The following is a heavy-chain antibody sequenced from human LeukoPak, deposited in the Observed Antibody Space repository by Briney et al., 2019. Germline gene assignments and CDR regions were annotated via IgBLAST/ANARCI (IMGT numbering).Heavy chain of an antibody. CDR2: ISWNSGSI. CDR1: GFTFDDYA. J-gene: IGHJ3*02. V-gene: IGHV3-9*01. CDR3: AKDDGYCSGGSCFAFDI. Sequence: GGSQRLSCAASGFTFDDYAMHWVRQAPGKGLEWVSGISWNSGSIGYADSVKGRFTISRDNAKNSLYLQMNSLRAEDTALYYCAKDDGYCSGGSCFAFDIWGQGTMVTVSS. D-gene: IGHD2-15*01.